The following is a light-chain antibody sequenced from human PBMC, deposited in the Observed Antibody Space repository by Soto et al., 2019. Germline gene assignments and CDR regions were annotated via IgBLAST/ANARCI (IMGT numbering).Light chain of an antibody. V-gene: IGKV3-20*01. Sequence: EIVLTQSPGTLSLSPGERATLSCRASQSVSSSYLAWYQQKPGQPPRLLIYGASSRATGIPDRFSGSGSGTDFTLTISRLEPEDFAVYYCQQYGSSSTFGQGTKVDIK. CDR2: GAS. CDR3: QQYGSSST. J-gene: IGKJ1*01. CDR1: QSVSSSY.